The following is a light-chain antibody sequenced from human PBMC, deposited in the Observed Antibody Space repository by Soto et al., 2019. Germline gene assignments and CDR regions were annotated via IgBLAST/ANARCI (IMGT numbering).Light chain of an antibody. V-gene: IGKV3D-7*01. Sequence: EIVMTQSPATLSLSPGERATLSFRASQSVSSSYLSWYQQKPGQAPRLLIYGASTRATGIPARFSGSGSGTDFTLTISRLEPEDFAVYYCQQFSSYPLTFGGGTKVDI. CDR2: GAS. CDR3: QQFSSYPLT. CDR1: QSVSSSY. J-gene: IGKJ4*01.